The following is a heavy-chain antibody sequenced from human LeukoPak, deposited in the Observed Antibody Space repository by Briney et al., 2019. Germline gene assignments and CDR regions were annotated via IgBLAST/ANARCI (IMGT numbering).Heavy chain of an antibody. CDR3: ARNTRSSDYGDYGGGPYYFDY. CDR2: IIPIFGTA. Sequence: SVKVSCKASGGTFSSYAISWVRQAPGQGLEWMGGIIPIFGTANYAQKFQGRVTITADESTSTAYMELSSLRSEDTAVYYCARNTRSSDYGDYGGGPYYFDYWGQGTLVTVSS. CDR1: GGTFSSYA. J-gene: IGHJ4*02. D-gene: IGHD4-17*01. V-gene: IGHV1-69*13.